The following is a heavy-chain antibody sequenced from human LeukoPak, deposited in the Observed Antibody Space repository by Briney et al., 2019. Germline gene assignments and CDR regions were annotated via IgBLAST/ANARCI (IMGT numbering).Heavy chain of an antibody. CDR1: GYSFTSYW. J-gene: IGHJ4*02. V-gene: IGHV5-51*01. CDR3: ATASLYYFDY. CDR2: IYPGDSDT. Sequence: GQSLKISCKVSGYSFTSYWIGWVGQMPGKGLEWMGIIYPGDSDTTYSPSFQGQVTISADKSISTAYLQWSSLKASDTAMYYCATASLYYFDYWGQGTLVTVSS.